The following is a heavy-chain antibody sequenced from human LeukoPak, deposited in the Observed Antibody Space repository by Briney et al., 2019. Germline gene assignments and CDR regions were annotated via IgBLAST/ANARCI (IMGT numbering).Heavy chain of an antibody. CDR2: FDPEDGET. CDR1: GYTLTELS. J-gene: IGHJ6*03. CDR3: ARLGYSYGSDYYYYMDV. V-gene: IGHV1-24*01. D-gene: IGHD5-18*01. Sequence: ASVKVSCKVSGYTLTELSMHWVRQAPGKGLEWMGGFDPEDGETIYAQKFQGRVTMTEDTSTDTAYMELSSLRSEDTAVYYCARLGYSYGSDYYYYMDVWGKGTTVTISS.